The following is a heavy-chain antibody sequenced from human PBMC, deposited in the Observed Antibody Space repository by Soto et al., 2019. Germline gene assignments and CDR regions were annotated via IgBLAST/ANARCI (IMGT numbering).Heavy chain of an antibody. V-gene: IGHV5-51*01. CDR2: ISPADSPT. J-gene: IGHJ5*02. CDR3: ARQATGYKSKWFDP. Sequence: PXVSVNIAYAVSGFTFTNYWIAWVRQIPGKALSARGGISPADSPTRYSPTLEGGVDISADKSVNTPYLKWRSLKASDTAIYFCARQATGYKSKWFDPWGQGTLVAVSS. CDR1: GFTFTNYW. D-gene: IGHD3-9*01.